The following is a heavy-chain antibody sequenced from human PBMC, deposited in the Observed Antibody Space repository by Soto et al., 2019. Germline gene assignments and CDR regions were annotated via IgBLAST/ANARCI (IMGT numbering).Heavy chain of an antibody. V-gene: IGHV3-15*01. Sequence: VSLRLSFAACGFTFSDAWMSWVRQAPGKGLDWVGRIKSKSDGGTTEYAAPVRGRFTISRDDSKNTLYLQMNSLKTEDTAVYYCTTDLWRIAVVVGSPGYFNPWGQGTPVTVSS. CDR2: IKSKSDGGTT. J-gene: IGHJ5*02. CDR3: TTDLWRIAVVVGSPGYFNP. CDR1: GFTFSDAW. D-gene: IGHD2-21*01.